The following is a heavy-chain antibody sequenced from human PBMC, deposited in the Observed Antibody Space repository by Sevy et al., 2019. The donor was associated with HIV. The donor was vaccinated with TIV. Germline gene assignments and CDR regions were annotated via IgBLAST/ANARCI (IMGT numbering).Heavy chain of an antibody. CDR3: ARGVIAARPGAWFDP. V-gene: IGHV1-8*01. D-gene: IGHD6-6*01. CDR2: MHPNSGNT. CDR1: GYTFTSYD. Sequence: ASVKVSCKASGYTFTSYDINWVRQATGQGLEWMGWMHPNSGNTGYTQKFQGRVTMTRNTSISTAYMELSSLRSEDTAVYYCARGVIAARPGAWFDPWGQGTLVTVSS. J-gene: IGHJ5*02.